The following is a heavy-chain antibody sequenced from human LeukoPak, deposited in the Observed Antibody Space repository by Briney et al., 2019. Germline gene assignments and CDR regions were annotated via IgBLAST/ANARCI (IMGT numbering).Heavy chain of an antibody. CDR2: IIPIFGTA. Sequence: SVKVSCKASGGTFSSYAISWVRQAPGQGLEWMGGIIPIFGTANYAQKFQGRVTITADESTSTAYMELSSLRSEDTAVYYCARIYAYYYGSGDYGYWGQGTLVTVSS. CDR1: GGTFSSYA. D-gene: IGHD3-10*01. V-gene: IGHV1-69*13. CDR3: ARIYAYYYGSGDYGY. J-gene: IGHJ4*02.